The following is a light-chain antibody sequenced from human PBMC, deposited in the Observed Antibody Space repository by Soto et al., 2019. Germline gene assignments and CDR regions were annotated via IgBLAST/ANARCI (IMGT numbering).Light chain of an antibody. CDR2: DTA. V-gene: IGKV3-11*01. J-gene: IGKJ1*01. CDR3: NQRKSWPRT. Sequence: EIVLTRSPATLSSSPEERATLSCSAIQTVSNKLASYQHKPGQAPRLLIYDTANRATGIPARFSGSGSATDFTLTITSLEPEDFAVYYCNQRKSWPRTFGQGTKVDIK. CDR1: QTVSNK.